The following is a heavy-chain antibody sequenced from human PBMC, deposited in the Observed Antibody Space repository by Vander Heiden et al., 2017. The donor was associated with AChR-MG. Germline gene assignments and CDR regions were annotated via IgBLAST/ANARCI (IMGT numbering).Heavy chain of an antibody. CDR1: GGSFSGYY. CDR2: INHSGST. V-gene: IGHV4-34*01. Sequence: QVQLQQWGAGLLKLSETLSLTCAVYGGSFSGYYWSWIRQPPGKGLEWIGEINHSGSTNYNPSLKSRVTISVDTSKNQFSLKLSSVTAADTAVYYCARGSDYGSGGYYFDYWGQGTLVTVSS. J-gene: IGHJ4*02. D-gene: IGHD3-10*01. CDR3: ARGSDYGSGGYYFDY.